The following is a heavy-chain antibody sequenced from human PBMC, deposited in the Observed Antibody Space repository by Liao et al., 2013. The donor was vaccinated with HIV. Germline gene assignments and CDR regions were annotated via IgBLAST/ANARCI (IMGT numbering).Heavy chain of an antibody. CDR2: IYTSGST. J-gene: IGHJ4*02. V-gene: IGHV4-4*07. CDR1: GGSIRSYF. D-gene: IGHD2-2*03. Sequence: QVQLQESGPRLVKPSETLSLTCTVSGGSIRSYFWSWIRQPAGKGLEWIGRIYTSGSTKYNPSLKSRVTMSVDTSRNQFSLHLNSVTAADTAVYYCARVHGFFDFWGQGTVVTVSS. CDR3: ARVHGFFDF.